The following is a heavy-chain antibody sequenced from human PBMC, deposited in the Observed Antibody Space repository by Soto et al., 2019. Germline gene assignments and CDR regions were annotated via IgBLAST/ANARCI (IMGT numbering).Heavy chain of an antibody. Sequence: ASVKVSCKASGYTCYSNGVSWVRQAPGQGLEWMGWISTFNGNAHYAQKFQGRVTMTTDTSTNTAYMELTSLSSDDTAVHYCARLHGYSSGWYDYWGQGTLVTVSS. CDR3: ARLHGYSSGWYDY. V-gene: IGHV1-18*04. CDR2: ISTFNGNA. CDR1: GYTCYSNG. D-gene: IGHD6-19*01. J-gene: IGHJ4*02.